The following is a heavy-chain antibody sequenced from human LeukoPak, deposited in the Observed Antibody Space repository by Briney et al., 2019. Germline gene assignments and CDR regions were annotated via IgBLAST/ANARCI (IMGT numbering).Heavy chain of an antibody. Sequence: ASVKVSCKASGYTFTSYSISWVRQAPGQGLEWMGWISAYNGNTNYAQKLQGRVTMTTDTSTSTAYMELRSLRSDDTAVYYCAREADSGSYPGLVDIWGQGTMVTVSS. CDR2: ISAYNGNT. CDR1: GYTFTSYS. CDR3: AREADSGSYPGLVDI. D-gene: IGHD1-26*01. J-gene: IGHJ3*02. V-gene: IGHV1-18*01.